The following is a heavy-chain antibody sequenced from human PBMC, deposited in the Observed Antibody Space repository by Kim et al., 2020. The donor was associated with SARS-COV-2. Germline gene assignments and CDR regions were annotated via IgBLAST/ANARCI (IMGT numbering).Heavy chain of an antibody. CDR2: ISYDGSNK. CDR1: GFTFSSYG. J-gene: IGHJ4*02. CDR3: ARARIAAAGTSRFDY. Sequence: GGSLRLSCAASGFTFSSYGMHWVRQAPGKGLEWVAVISYDGSNKYYADSVKGRFTISRDNSKNTLYLQMNSLRAEDTAVYYCARARIAAAGTSRFDYWGQGTLVTVSS. V-gene: IGHV3-33*05. D-gene: IGHD6-13*01.